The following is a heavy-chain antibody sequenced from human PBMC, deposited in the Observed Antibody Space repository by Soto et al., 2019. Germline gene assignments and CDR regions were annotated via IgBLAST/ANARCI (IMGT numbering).Heavy chain of an antibody. CDR1: GFTFSSYA. CDR3: ARGRVATTESNYYYGMDV. J-gene: IGHJ6*02. Sequence: GGSLRLSCAASGFTFSSYAMHWVRQAPGKGLEWVAVISYDGSNKYYADSVKGRFTISRDNSKNTLYLQMNSLRAEDTAVYYCARGRVATTESNYYYGMDVWGQGTTVTVSS. V-gene: IGHV3-30-3*01. CDR2: ISYDGSNK. D-gene: IGHD5-12*01.